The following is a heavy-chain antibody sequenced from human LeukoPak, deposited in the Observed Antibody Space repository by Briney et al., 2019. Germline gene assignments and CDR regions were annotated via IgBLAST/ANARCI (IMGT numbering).Heavy chain of an antibody. CDR1: GFTFSDHY. CDR3: ARDYVILTGPIFDY. CDR2: ISSSGSTI. Sequence: GGSLRLSCAASGFTFSDHYMSWIRQAPGKGLEWVSYISSSGSTIYYADSVKGRFTISRDNAKNSLYLQMNSLRAEDTAVYYCARDYVILTGPIFDYWGQGTLVTVSS. D-gene: IGHD3-9*01. J-gene: IGHJ4*02. V-gene: IGHV3-11*01.